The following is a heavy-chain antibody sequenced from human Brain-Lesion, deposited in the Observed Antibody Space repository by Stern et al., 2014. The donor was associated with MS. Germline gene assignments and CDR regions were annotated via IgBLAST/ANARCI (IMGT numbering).Heavy chain of an antibody. CDR3: ARATGKNSYSY. CDR2: IKSDGSNT. V-gene: IGHV3-74*02. Sequence: VHLVESGGGLVHPGGSLRLSCAASGFTFSTYWMPWVPQAPGTGMVRVSRIKSDGSNTSYADSVKGRFTISRDNAKNTLYLQMNSLRAEDTAVYYCARATGKNSYSYWGQGTLVTVSS. CDR1: GFTFSTYW. J-gene: IGHJ4*02. D-gene: IGHD1-26*01.